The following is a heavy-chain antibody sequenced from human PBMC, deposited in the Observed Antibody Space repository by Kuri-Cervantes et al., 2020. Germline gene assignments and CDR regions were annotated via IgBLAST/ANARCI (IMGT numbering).Heavy chain of an antibody. CDR1: GFTVSSNY. CDR2: IYSGGST. Sequence: GESLKISCAASGFTVSSNYMSWVRQAPGKGLEWVSVIYSGGSTYYADSVKGRFTISRDDSKSTLYLQMNSLRAEDTAVYYCARESGYWGQGTLVTVSS. CDR3: ARESGY. V-gene: IGHV3-66*01. D-gene: IGHD3-3*01. J-gene: IGHJ4*02.